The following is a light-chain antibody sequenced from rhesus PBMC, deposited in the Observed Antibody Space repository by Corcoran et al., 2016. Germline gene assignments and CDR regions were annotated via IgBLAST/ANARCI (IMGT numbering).Light chain of an antibody. J-gene: IGKJ4*01. Sequence: DVQMTQSPSSLSASVGDRVTVTCRASQGINKELSWYQQKPGKAPTLLIYAASSLQTGVSSRFSGGGSGTVYTLTISILQPADVATYYCLQDYTTPLTFGGGTKVEIK. CDR3: LQDYTTPLT. CDR2: AAS. V-gene: IGKV1-94*01. CDR1: QGINKE.